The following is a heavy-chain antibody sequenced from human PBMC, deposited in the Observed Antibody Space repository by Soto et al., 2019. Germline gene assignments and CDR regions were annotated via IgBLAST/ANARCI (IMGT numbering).Heavy chain of an antibody. CDR2: ISGSGGST. Sequence: PGESLKISCAASGFTFSSYAMSWVRQAPGKGLEWVSAISGSGGSTYYADSVKGRFTISRDNSKNTLYLQMNSLRAEDTAVYYCAIRIVFWFDPWGQGTLVTVSS. V-gene: IGHV3-23*01. J-gene: IGHJ5*02. CDR1: GFTFSSYA. CDR3: AIRIVFWFDP. D-gene: IGHD3-16*02.